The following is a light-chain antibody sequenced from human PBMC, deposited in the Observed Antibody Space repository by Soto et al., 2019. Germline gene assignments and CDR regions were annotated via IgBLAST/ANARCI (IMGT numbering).Light chain of an antibody. J-gene: IGKJ1*01. CDR1: QALVYSDGDTY. CDR2: QVS. V-gene: IGKV2-30*01. Sequence: DVVMTQSPLSLPVTLGQPASISCRSTQALVYSDGDTYLDWFQQRPVQSPRRLIYQVSKRDSGVPDRFSGSVSVTDFTLKFSRVESEDVGFYYCMQGTHWPWTFGQGTNVEIK. CDR3: MQGTHWPWT.